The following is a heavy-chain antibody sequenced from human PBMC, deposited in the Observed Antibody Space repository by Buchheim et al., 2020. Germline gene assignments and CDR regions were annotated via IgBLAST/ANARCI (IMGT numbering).Heavy chain of an antibody. V-gene: IGHV3-30*18. D-gene: IGHD5-24*01. Sequence: QVQLVESGGGVVQPGRSLRLSCAASGFTFSSYGMHWVRQAPGKGLEWVAVISYDGSNKYYADSVKGRFTISRDNSKNTLYLQMNSLRAEDTAVYYCAKDLVCPDGYNLLDYWGQGTL. CDR2: ISYDGSNK. CDR3: AKDLVCPDGYNLLDY. CDR1: GFTFSSYG. J-gene: IGHJ4*02.